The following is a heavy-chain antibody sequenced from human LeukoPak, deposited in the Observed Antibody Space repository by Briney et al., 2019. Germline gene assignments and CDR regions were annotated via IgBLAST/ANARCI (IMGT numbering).Heavy chain of an antibody. J-gene: IGHJ3*02. CDR3: ARAVGLYNWNYVDAFDI. CDR2: MSPGGGST. CDR1: GYTFTRHY. V-gene: IGHV1-46*01. Sequence: PPASVKVSCKASGYTFTRHYIHWVRQAPGQGLEWMGIMSPGGGSTSYPQKFQGWVTMTGDTSINTAYMELSRLRSDDTAVYYCARAVGLYNWNYVDAFDIWGQGTMDTVSS. D-gene: IGHD1-7*01.